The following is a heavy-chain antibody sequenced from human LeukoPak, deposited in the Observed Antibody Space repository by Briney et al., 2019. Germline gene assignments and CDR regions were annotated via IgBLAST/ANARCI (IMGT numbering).Heavy chain of an antibody. CDR3: ARDSSEYGDSHFDC. V-gene: IGHV3-33*01. CDR2: IWNDGSHK. D-gene: IGHD4-17*01. CDR1: AFTFSDFR. Sequence: SGGSQRLSCAASAFTFSDFRVHRVRQAPGKGLEWVAVIWNDGSHKYYDDSVKGRFTISRDNSKGTLYLEMYNLRAYDTAIYYCARDSSEYGDSHFDCWGQGTLVTVSA. J-gene: IGHJ4*02.